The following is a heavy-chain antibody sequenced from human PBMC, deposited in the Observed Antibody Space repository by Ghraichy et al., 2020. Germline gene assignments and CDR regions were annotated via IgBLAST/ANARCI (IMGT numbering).Heavy chain of an antibody. J-gene: IGHJ4*02. CDR3: ARTRDTGTYLRVFDY. CDR1: GGSVNSGAYY. V-gene: IGHV4-61*08. Sequence: SQTLSLTCTVSGGSVNSGAYYWSWIRQAPGEGPEWVGYVFYTGSTNYNPSLKSRLTISVDTSKNQFSLKLRYVTAADTAVYYCARTRDTGTYLRVFDYWGQGTLVTVSS. D-gene: IGHD2-8*02. CDR2: VFYTGST.